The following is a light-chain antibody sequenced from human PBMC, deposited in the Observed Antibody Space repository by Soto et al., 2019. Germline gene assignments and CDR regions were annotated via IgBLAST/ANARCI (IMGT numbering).Light chain of an antibody. CDR3: QQYKNWPPLT. CDR1: QRVTYN. CDR2: GAF. J-gene: IGKJ4*01. V-gene: IGKV3-15*01. Sequence: IGITKSQATLPFPPGEPATLSARASQRVTYNLAWYQQKPGQGPRLLIYGAFTRATGIPARFSGSGSGTDFTLTISSLQSEDFAVYYCQQYKNWPPLTFGGGTKVEIK.